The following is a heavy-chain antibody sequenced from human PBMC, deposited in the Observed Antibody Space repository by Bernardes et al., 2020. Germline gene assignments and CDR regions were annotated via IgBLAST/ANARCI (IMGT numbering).Heavy chain of an antibody. J-gene: IGHJ4*02. CDR2: INPNSGGT. V-gene: IGHV1-2*06. D-gene: IGHD3-16*01. CDR1: GYTFTGYY. Sequence: ASVKVSCMASGYTFTGYYMHWVRQAPGQGLEWMGRINPNSGGTNYAQKFQGRVTMTRDTSISTAYMELSRLRSDDTAVYYCASTPYDYIWGSYHDYWGQGTLVTVSS. CDR3: ASTPYDYIWGSYHDY.